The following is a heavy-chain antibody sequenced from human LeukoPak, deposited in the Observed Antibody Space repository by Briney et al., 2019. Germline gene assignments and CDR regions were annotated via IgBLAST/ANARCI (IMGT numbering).Heavy chain of an antibody. Sequence: PRGSLRLSCAVSGFTVTSCCMHWVRQVPGKEPVWVSRFDLDGTSATYADSVKGRFIISRDSAKNTLYLQMNSLRAEDTAVYYCATSPPIKGGFDSWGQGTLVTVSS. D-gene: IGHD2-21*01. J-gene: IGHJ4*02. V-gene: IGHV3-74*01. CDR2: FDLDGTSA. CDR3: ATSPPIKGGFDS. CDR1: GFTVTSCC.